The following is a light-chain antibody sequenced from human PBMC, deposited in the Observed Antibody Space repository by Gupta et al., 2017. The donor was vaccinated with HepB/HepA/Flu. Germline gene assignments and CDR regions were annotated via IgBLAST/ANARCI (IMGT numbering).Light chain of an antibody. J-gene: IGLJ2*01. CDR2: NND. Sequence: QSVLTQSPSVSGTPGQRVTMSCSGSRSNVGSSNVNWYQQLPGTAPKLLIYNNDVRPSGVPDRFSGSKSDTSASLAISGLQSEDEADYYCAAWDESLNGVVFGGGTKLTVL. V-gene: IGLV1-44*01. CDR1: RSNVGSSN. CDR3: AAWDESLNGVV.